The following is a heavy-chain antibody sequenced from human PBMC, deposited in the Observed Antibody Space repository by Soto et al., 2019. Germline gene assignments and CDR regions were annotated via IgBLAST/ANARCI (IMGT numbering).Heavy chain of an antibody. CDR2: ISGSGGST. J-gene: IGHJ1*01. V-gene: IGHV3-23*01. CDR1: GFTFSSYA. CDR3: AKDRGDDYIWGSYHS. D-gene: IGHD3-16*02. Sequence: EVQLLESGGGLVQPGGSLRLSCAASGFTFSSYAMSWVRQAPGKGLEWVSAISGSGGSTYYADSVKGRFTISRDNSKNTLYLQMNSLRAEDTAVYYCAKDRGDDYIWGSYHSWGQGTLVTVAS.